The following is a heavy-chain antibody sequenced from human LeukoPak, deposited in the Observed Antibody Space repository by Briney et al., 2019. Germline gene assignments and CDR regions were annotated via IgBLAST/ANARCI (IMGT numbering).Heavy chain of an antibody. CDR3: VRWHHTLHYYDY. CDR1: GDSVSSTSVA. Sequence: SQTLSLTCALSGDSVSSTSVAWSWIRQSPLRGLEWLGRTYYMSTWLNDYAAFLQSRITINPDTSRNQFSLQPNSVTPEDTAVYYCVRWHHTLHYYDYWGQGTLVIVSS. V-gene: IGHV6-1*01. J-gene: IGHJ4*02. D-gene: IGHD1-14*01. CDR2: TYYMSTWLN.